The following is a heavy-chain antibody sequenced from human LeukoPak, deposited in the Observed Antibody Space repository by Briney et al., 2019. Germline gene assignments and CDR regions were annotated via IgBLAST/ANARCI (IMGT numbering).Heavy chain of an antibody. CDR1: GFTFSSYA. V-gene: IGHV3-23*01. D-gene: IGHD5-24*01. J-gene: IGHJ4*02. CDR3: AKRPRWLQFHY. CDR2: ISGSGIST. Sequence: GGSLRLSCAASGFTFSSYAMSWVRQAPGKGLEWVSAISGSGISTYYADSVKGRFTISRDSSKNTLYLQMNSLRAEDTAVYYCAKRPRWLQFHYWGQGTLVTVSS.